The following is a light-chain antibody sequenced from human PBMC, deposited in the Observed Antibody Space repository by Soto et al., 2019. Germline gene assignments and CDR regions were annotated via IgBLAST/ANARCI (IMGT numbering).Light chain of an antibody. J-gene: IGKJ1*01. CDR2: AAS. CDR3: LQDYNYPPT. CDR1: QGIRND. Sequence: AIQLTQSPYSLSASVGDGVTLTCRASQGIRNDLGWYQQKPGKAPKLLIYAASSLQSGVPSRFSGSGSGTDFTLTISSLQPEDFATYYCLQDYNYPPTFCQGTKVDIK. V-gene: IGKV1-6*01.